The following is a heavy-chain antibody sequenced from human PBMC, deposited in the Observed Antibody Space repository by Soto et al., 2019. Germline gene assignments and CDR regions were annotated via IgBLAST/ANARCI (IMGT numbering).Heavy chain of an antibody. CDR1: GITFDNYA. D-gene: IGHD6-13*01. CDR2: ISGSGATT. CDR3: ARAGYSSSWYLFHQSHNWFDP. Sequence: GGSLRLSCVVSGITFDNYAMNWVRQAPGKGLEWVSGISGSGATTYYADSVKGRFTISRDNSKNTMFLQVNGLRAEDTAVYYCARAGYSSSWYLFHQSHNWFDPWGQGPLVTGSS. J-gene: IGHJ5*02. V-gene: IGHV3-23*01.